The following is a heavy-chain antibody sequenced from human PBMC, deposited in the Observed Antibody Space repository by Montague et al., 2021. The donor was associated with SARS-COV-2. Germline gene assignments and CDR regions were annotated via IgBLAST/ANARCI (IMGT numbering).Heavy chain of an antibody. Sequence: CAISGDSDAVEKATWSWDKQTPARDLGWQGVTRYRSKKNYDYAVSVKSRILIIPNTSENQFSLQLNSVTPEDTAVYYCARDAHIGSTWPFSGYGMDVWGQGTTVTVSS. CDR1: GDSDAVEKAT. V-gene: IGHV6-1*01. J-gene: IGHJ6*02. CDR2: TRYRSKKNY. D-gene: IGHD6-13*01. CDR3: ARDAHIGSTWPFSGYGMDV.